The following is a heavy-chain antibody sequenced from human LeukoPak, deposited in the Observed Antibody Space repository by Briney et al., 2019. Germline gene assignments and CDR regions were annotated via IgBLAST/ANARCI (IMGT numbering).Heavy chain of an antibody. CDR2: ICFDGRET. V-gene: IGHV3-33*01. J-gene: IGHJ4*02. D-gene: IGHD5-24*01. CDR3: ARLRGGEGYKGGSRDS. Sequence: PGTSLRLSCTASGPSFSRHGMHWVRQAPGKGLEWLALICFDGRETYYADSVKGRFTISRANSRKTAHLQMERLGGHDTGGYYCARLRGGEGYKGGSRDSWGQGTLVPVSS. CDR1: GPSFSRHG.